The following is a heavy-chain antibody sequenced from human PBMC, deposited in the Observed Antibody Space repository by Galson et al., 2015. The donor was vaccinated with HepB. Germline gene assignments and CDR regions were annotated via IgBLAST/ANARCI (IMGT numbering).Heavy chain of an antibody. CDR1: GFTFSTYG. V-gene: IGHV3-30*02. D-gene: IGHD3-9*01. CDR2: IRHDGSNK. Sequence: SLRLSCAASGFTFSTYGIHWVRQAPGKGLEWVAFIRHDGSNKDYADSVKGRFTISGDNSKNTLYLQMNSLRAEGTAVYYCARRVAAYYVDYWGQGILVTVSS. J-gene: IGHJ4*02. CDR3: ARRVAAYYVDY.